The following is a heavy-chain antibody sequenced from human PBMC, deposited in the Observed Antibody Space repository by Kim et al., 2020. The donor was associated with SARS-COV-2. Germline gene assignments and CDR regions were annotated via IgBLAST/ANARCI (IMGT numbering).Heavy chain of an antibody. CDR3: VREGWGSFCDY. J-gene: IGHJ4*02. Sequence: GGSLRLSCAASGFTFSNYWMSWIRQAPGKGLERVAHIKEDGSVIDYVDSVKGRFTVSRDNAKDSLYLQMSSLSAEDTAVYYCVREGWGSFCDYWGQGTPVIVSS. V-gene: IGHV3-7*03. CDR1: GFTFSNYW. CDR2: IKEDGSVI. D-gene: IGHD2-21*01.